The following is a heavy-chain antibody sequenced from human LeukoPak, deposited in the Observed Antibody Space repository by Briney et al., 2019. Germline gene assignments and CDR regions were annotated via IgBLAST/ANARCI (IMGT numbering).Heavy chain of an antibody. Sequence: SVKVSCKASGGTFSSYAISWVRQAPGQGLEWMGGVIPIFGTANYAQKFQGRITITTDESTSTAYMELSSLRSEDTAVYYCASSIFGVANFDYWGQGTLVTVSS. CDR1: GGTFSSYA. CDR3: ASSIFGVANFDY. V-gene: IGHV1-69*05. CDR2: VIPIFGTA. D-gene: IGHD3-3*01. J-gene: IGHJ4*02.